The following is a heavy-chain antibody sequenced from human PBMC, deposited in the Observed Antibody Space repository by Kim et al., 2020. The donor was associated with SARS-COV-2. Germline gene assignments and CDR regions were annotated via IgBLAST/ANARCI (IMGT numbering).Heavy chain of an antibody. J-gene: IGHJ4*02. Sequence: YAASVKGRFTISREDSKSIAYLQMNSLKTEDTAVYYCTREVGSSAGFDYWGQGTLVTVSS. CDR3: TREVGSSAGFDY. D-gene: IGHD6-6*01. V-gene: IGHV3-49*02.